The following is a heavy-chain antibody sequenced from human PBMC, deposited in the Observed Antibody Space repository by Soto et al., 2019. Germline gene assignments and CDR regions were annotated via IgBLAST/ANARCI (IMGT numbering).Heavy chain of an antibody. D-gene: IGHD4-17*01. V-gene: IGHV1-69*13. Sequence: GASVKVSCKASGGTFSSYAISWVRQAPGQGLEWMGGIIPIFGTANYAQKFQGRVTITADESTSTAYMELSSLRSEDTAVYYCARAETPNYGDFHPYYYYGMDVWGQGTTVTVSS. CDR1: GGTFSSYA. CDR2: IIPIFGTA. J-gene: IGHJ6*02. CDR3: ARAETPNYGDFHPYYYYGMDV.